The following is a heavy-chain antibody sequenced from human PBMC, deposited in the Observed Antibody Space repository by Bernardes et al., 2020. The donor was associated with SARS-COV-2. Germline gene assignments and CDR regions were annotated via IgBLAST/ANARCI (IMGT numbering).Heavy chain of an antibody. J-gene: IGHJ6*02. CDR2: INPSGGST. CDR3: ARMGSSSPRYYYYGMDV. D-gene: IGHD6-6*01. CDR1: GYTFTSYY. Sequence: ASVKVSCKASGYTFTSYYMHWVRQAPGQGLEWMGIINPSGGSTSYAQKFQGRVTMTRDTSTSTVYMELSSLRSEDTAVYYCARMGSSSPRYYYYGMDVWGQGTTVTVSS. V-gene: IGHV1-46*03.